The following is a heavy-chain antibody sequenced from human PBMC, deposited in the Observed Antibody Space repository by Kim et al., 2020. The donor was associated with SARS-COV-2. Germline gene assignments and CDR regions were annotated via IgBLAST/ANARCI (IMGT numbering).Heavy chain of an antibody. J-gene: IGHJ3*02. Sequence: GGSLRLSCAASGFTFSSYAMSWVRQAPGKGLEWVSAISGSGGSTYYADSVKGRFTISRDNSKNTLYLQMNSLRAEDTAVYYCANTITMIVVARYDAFDIWGQGTMVTVSS. V-gene: IGHV3-23*01. CDR3: ANTITMIVVARYDAFDI. CDR1: GFTFSSYA. D-gene: IGHD3-22*01. CDR2: ISGSGGST.